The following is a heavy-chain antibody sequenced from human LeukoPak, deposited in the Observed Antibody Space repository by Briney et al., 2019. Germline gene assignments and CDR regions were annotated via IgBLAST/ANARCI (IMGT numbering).Heavy chain of an antibody. J-gene: IGHJ4*02. CDR1: GFTFSSYW. CDR3: AKVTYGSGTYGAFDY. Sequence: GGSLRLSCAASGFTFSSYWMHWVRRAPGKGLVWVSRIDHDGINTNYADSVKGRFTISRDNAKNTLYLQMNSLRAEDTAVYYCAKVTYGSGTYGAFDYWGQGTLVTVSS. CDR2: IDHDGINT. V-gene: IGHV3-74*01. D-gene: IGHD3-10*01.